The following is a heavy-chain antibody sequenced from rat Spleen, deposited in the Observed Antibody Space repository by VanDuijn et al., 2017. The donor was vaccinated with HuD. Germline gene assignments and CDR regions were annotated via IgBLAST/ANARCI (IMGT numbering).Heavy chain of an antibody. CDR3: AGHGYGYTHYFDY. CDR2: ISPGGGNT. V-gene: IGHV5S14*01. J-gene: IGHJ2*01. Sequence: EVQLVESGGGLVQPGRSLKLSCAASGFTFNNYGMAWVRQTPTKGLEWVASISPGGGNTYYRDSVKGRFTISRDNAKNTQCLQMDSLRSEDTATYYWAGHGYGYTHYFDYWGQGVMVTVSS. CDR1: GFTFNNYG. D-gene: IGHD1-11*01.